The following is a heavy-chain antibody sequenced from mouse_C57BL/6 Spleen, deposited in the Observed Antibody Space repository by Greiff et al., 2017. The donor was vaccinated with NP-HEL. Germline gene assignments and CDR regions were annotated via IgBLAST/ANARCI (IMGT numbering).Heavy chain of an antibody. Sequence: QVQLQQSGPELVKPGASVKISCKASGYSFTSYYIHWVKQRPGQGLEWIGWIYPGSGNTKYNEKFKGKATLTADTSSSTAYMQLSSLTSEDSAVYYCAREEGQGFDYWGQGTTLTVSS. J-gene: IGHJ2*01. CDR3: AREEGQGFDY. D-gene: IGHD3-3*01. CDR2: IYPGSGNT. CDR1: GYSFTSYY. V-gene: IGHV1-66*01.